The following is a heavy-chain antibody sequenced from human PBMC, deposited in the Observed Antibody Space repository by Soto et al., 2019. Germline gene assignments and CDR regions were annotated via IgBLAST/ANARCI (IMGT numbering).Heavy chain of an antibody. CDR2: IYHSGST. CDR3: ARVYYDFWSGYYSRSPFDP. Sequence: SETLSLTCAVSGYSISSGYYWGWIRQPPGKGLEWIGSIYHSGSTYYNPSLKSRVTISVDTSKNQFSLKLSSVTAADTAVYYCARVYYDFWSGYYSRSPFDPWGQGTLVTVSS. V-gene: IGHV4-38-2*01. J-gene: IGHJ5*02. D-gene: IGHD3-3*01. CDR1: GYSISSGYY.